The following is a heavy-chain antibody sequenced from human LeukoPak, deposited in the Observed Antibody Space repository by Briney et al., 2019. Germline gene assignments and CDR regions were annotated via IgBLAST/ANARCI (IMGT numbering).Heavy chain of an antibody. CDR2: IYTSGST. CDR3: ARGGLDYDILTGYWSGNWFDP. D-gene: IGHD3-9*01. J-gene: IGHJ5*02. CDR1: GGSISSYY. Sequence: PSETLSLTCTVSGGSISSYYWSWIRQPAGKGLEWIGRIYTSGSTNYNPSLKSRVTMSVDTSKNQFSLKLSSVTAADTAVYYCARGGLDYDILTGYWSGNWFDPWGQGTLVTVSS. V-gene: IGHV4-4*07.